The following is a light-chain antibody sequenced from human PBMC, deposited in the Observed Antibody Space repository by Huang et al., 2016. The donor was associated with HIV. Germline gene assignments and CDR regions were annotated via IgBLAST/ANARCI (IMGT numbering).Light chain of an antibody. Sequence: EIVMTQSPATLSVSPGERATLSCRASQSVSSNLAGYQQKPGQAPRLLIYGASTRATGIPARFSGSGSATEFTLTISSLQSEDFAVYYCHQYNNWPPKITVGQGTRLEIK. CDR3: HQYNNWPPKIT. V-gene: IGKV3-15*01. CDR2: GAS. CDR1: QSVSSN. J-gene: IGKJ5*01.